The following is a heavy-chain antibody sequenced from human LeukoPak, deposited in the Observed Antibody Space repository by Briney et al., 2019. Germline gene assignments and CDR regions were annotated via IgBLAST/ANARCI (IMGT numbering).Heavy chain of an antibody. CDR3: ARSSNLHYFDY. CDR1: GDSVSNNRAI. Sequence: SQTLSLTCAISGDSVSNNRAIWIWIRQSPSRGLRWLGRTYYRSKWYNDYAVCVKSRITLNVHTSQNQFSLQLHSVTPEDTAVYYCARSSNLHYFDYWGQGTQVTVSS. V-gene: IGHV6-1*01. CDR2: TYYRSKWYN. J-gene: IGHJ4*02.